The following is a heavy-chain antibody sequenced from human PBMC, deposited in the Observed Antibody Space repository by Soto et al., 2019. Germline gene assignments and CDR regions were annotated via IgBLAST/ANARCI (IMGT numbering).Heavy chain of an antibody. CDR1: IVSISSSSYY. V-gene: IGHV4-39*01. CDR3: ASDISLVTAAAYNYYGMDV. D-gene: IGHD2-2*01. CDR2: IYYSGST. Sequence: SDTLSLSCTVSIVSISSSSYYWGCIRHTPGKGLEWIGSIYYSGSTYYNPSLKSRVTISVDTSKNQFSLKLSSVTAADTAVYYCASDISLVTAAAYNYYGMDVWGQGTTVT. J-gene: IGHJ6*02.